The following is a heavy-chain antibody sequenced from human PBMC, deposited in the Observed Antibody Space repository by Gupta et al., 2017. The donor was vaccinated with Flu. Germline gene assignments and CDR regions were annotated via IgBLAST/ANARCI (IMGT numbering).Heavy chain of an antibody. CDR3: ARLSRGPLVYFDDMDV. J-gene: IGHJ6*02. D-gene: IGHD3-16*01. V-gene: IGHV4-4*02. CDR2: ISRRGGT. Sequence: QVQLQQLGPGLVKPSGTLSLTCAVSGGSITSSDWWSWVRQTPVKGLEWIGEISRRGGTNYNPSLKGRVTISIDKSKHEFSLRLSSVTAADTAVYFCARLSRGPLVYFDDMDVWGQGTTVTVSS. CDR1: GGSITSSDW.